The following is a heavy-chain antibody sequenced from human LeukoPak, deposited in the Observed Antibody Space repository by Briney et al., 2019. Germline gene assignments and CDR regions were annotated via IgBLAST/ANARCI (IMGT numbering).Heavy chain of an antibody. CDR1: GFTFSSYS. V-gene: IGHV3-48*01. J-gene: IGHJ4*02. CDR3: ARDPVGGIFDY. Sequence: PGGSLRLSCAASGFTFSSYSMNWVRQAPGKGLEWVSYISSSSSTIYYADSVKGRFTISRDNAKNSLYLQMNSLRAEDTAVYYCARDPVGGIFDYWGQGTLVTVSS. D-gene: IGHD3-16*01. CDR2: ISSSSSTI.